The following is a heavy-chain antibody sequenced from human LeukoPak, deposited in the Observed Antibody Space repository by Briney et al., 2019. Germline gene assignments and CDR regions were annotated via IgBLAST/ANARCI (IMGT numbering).Heavy chain of an antibody. J-gene: IGHJ5*02. V-gene: IGHV1-2*02. Sequence: ASVKVSCKASGYTFTGYYLHWVRQAPGQGLEWMGWINPNSGGTNYAHKFQGRVTVTRDTSISTAYRELSRLRSDDTAVYYCARRGSYAYNWFDPWGQGTLVTVSS. CDR2: INPNSGGT. CDR1: GYTFTGYY. CDR3: ARRGSYAYNWFDP. D-gene: IGHD1-26*01.